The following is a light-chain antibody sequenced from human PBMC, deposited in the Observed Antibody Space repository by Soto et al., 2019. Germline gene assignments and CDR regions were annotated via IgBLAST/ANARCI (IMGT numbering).Light chain of an antibody. CDR2: DAS. CDR3: QQRSNWPPIT. Sequence: EAVLSQSPGTRSESPDQRATLSFRARRSVSSCLAWYQQKPGQAARLLMYDASNRAPGIPARFSGSGSGTDFTLPISSLEPEEFAVYYCQQRSNWPPITFGQGTRLEIK. J-gene: IGKJ5*01. CDR1: RSVSSC. V-gene: IGKV3-11*01.